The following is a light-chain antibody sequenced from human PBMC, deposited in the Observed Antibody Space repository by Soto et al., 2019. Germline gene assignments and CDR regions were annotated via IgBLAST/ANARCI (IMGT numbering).Light chain of an antibody. V-gene: IGLV1-51*02. J-gene: IGLJ2*01. CDR1: SSNIGNNY. Sequence: QSVLTQPPSVSAAPGQRVTISCSGSSSNIGNNYVSWYQQLPGTAPKLLIYENNKRPSGIAARFSASKSGTSATLGITGPETGDDADYYCGTWDSSRSALFGGGTKLTVL. CDR3: GTWDSSRSAL. CDR2: ENN.